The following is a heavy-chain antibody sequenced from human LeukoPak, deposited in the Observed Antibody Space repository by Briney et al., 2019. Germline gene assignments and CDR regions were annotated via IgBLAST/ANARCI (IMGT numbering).Heavy chain of an antibody. CDR1: PRSISSYY. CDR3: ARTKRGIAARLRGINYYFDY. CDR2: TYYSGST. J-gene: IGHJ4*02. D-gene: IGHD6-6*01. Sequence: PSETLSLTCPVYPRSISSYYWSCIRQPPGKGLEWIGYTYYSGSTNYNPSLKSRVTISVDTSKNQFSLKLSSVTAADTAVYYCARTKRGIAARLRGINYYFDYWGQGTLVTVSS. V-gene: IGHV4-59*01.